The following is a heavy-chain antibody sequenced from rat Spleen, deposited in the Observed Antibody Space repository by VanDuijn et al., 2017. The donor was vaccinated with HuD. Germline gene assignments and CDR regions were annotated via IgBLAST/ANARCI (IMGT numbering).Heavy chain of an antibody. CDR2: IGSRGVNL. V-gene: IGHV5S23*01. CDR1: GFTFSDYT. Sequence: EVRLVESGGGLVQPGRSLKLSCSASGFTFSDYTMAWVRQAPKKGLEWVTSIGSRGVNLYYRDSVKGRFTIFRDNTKGTLYLQMDSLTSEDTATYYCTTFSDYATSPFAYWGRGTLVTVSS. J-gene: IGHJ3*01. D-gene: IGHD1-6*01. CDR3: TTFSDYATSPFAY.